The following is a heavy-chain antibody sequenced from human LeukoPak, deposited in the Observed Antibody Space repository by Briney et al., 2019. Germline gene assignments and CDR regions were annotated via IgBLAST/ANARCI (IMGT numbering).Heavy chain of an antibody. V-gene: IGHV3-30*04. CDR1: GFTFSSYV. CDR2: ISYDGSNE. Sequence: GGSLRPSCAASGFTFSSYVMHWVRQAPGKGLEWGAIISYDGSNEYYADSVKGRFTISRDSSKNTLYLQMNRLRAEDAAVYYCAKGPVTTCSGAYCYPFDYWGKGTLVTVSS. D-gene: IGHD2-21*01. CDR3: AKGPVTTCSGAYCYPFDY. J-gene: IGHJ4*02.